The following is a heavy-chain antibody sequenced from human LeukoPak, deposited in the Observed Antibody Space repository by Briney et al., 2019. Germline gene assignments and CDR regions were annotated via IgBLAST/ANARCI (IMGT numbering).Heavy chain of an antibody. V-gene: IGHV3-9*01. CDR2: ISWNSGSI. CDR3: AKDMRVYSSSWYFPWDYYYYGMDV. CDR1: GFTFDDYA. D-gene: IGHD6-13*01. Sequence: PGRSLRLSCAASGFTFDDYAMHWVRQAPGKGLEWVSGISWNSGSIGYADSVKGRFTISRDNAKNSLYLQMNSLRAEDTALYYCAKDMRVYSSSWYFPWDYYYYGMDVWGQGTTVTVSS. J-gene: IGHJ6*02.